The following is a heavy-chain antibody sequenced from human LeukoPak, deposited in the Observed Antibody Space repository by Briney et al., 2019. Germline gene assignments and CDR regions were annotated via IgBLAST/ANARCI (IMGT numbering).Heavy chain of an antibody. J-gene: IGHJ3*02. CDR2: IYHSGST. Sequence: SETLSLICAVSGYSISSGYYWGWIRQPPGKGLEWIGSIYHSGSTYYNPSLKSRVTISVDTSKNQFSLKLSSVTAADTAMYYCARDHCSGSSCYRGSTEAFDIWALGTMVTVSS. V-gene: IGHV4-38-2*02. CDR1: GYSISSGYY. CDR3: ARDHCSGSSCYRGSTEAFDI. D-gene: IGHD2-2*02.